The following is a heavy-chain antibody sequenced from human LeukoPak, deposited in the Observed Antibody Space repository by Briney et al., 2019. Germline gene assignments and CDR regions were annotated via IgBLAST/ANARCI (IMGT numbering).Heavy chain of an antibody. Sequence: GGSLRLSCAASGFTFSSYDMHWFRQGTGKGLEWVSGIGTAGDSYYLGSVKGRFTISRENAKNFLYLQMNSLRAADTAVYYCARGSGGGFDPWGQGTLVTVSS. D-gene: IGHD3-10*01. CDR3: ARGSGGGFDP. CDR2: IGTAGDS. CDR1: GFTFSSYD. V-gene: IGHV3-13*01. J-gene: IGHJ5*02.